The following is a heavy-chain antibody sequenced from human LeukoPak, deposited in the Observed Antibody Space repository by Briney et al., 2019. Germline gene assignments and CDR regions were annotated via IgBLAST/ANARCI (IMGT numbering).Heavy chain of an antibody. Sequence: LRLSCAASGFTFTDHYMSWVRQAPGKGLEWIGYIYYSGSTYYNPSLKSRVTISVDTSKNQFSLKLSSVTAADTAVYYCARGSYYYDSSGYPDYWGQGTLVTVSS. CDR3: ARGSYYYDSSGYPDY. CDR2: IYYSGST. V-gene: IGHV4-30-4*08. J-gene: IGHJ4*02. D-gene: IGHD3-22*01. CDR1: GFTFTDHY.